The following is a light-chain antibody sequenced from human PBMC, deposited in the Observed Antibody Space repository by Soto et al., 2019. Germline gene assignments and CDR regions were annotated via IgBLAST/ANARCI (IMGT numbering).Light chain of an antibody. Sequence: DVVMTQSPLSLPVTLGQPASISCRPSQSLVHSDGSTFLNWYQQRPGQSPRRLIYKVSNRDSGVXVXSSGSGSGTDFTLEISRVEAEDVGVYYCMQGTHWPFTFGQGTRLEIK. V-gene: IGKV2-30*02. CDR2: KVS. CDR3: MQGTHWPFT. CDR1: QSLVHSDGSTF. J-gene: IGKJ5*01.